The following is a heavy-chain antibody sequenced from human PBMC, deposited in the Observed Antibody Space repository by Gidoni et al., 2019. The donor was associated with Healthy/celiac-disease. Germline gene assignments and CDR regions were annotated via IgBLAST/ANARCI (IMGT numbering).Heavy chain of an antibody. V-gene: IGHV1-69*01. CDR2: IIPIFGTA. D-gene: IGHD2-2*01. CDR3: ARNIVVVPAATNGLYYYYYGMDV. Sequence: QVQLVQSGAEVKKPGSSVKVSCKASGGTFSSYAISWVRQAPGQGLEWMGGIIPIFGTANYAQKFQGRVTITADESTSTAYMELSSLRSEDTAVYYCARNIVVVPAATNGLYYYYYGMDVWGQGTTVTVSS. J-gene: IGHJ6*02. CDR1: GGTFSSYA.